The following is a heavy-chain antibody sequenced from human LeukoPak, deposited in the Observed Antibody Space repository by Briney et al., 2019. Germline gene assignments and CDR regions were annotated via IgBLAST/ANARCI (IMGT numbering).Heavy chain of an antibody. V-gene: IGHV5-51*01. CDR3: ARQPGAGWFDP. D-gene: IGHD3-10*01. CDR1: GYGFTSSW. Sequence: GESLKISCQASGYGFTSSWIGWARQMPGKGLEWMAIINPGDSDTRYSPSFQGQVTISADKSISTVYLQWGSLKASDTAMYYCARQPGAGWFDPWGQGTLVTVSS. CDR2: INPGDSDT. J-gene: IGHJ5*02.